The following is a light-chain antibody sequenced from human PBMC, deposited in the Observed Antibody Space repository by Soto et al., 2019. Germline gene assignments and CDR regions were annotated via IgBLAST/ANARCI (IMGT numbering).Light chain of an antibody. J-gene: IGKJ3*01. CDR2: GTS. CDR1: QSVSSKY. Sequence: EIVLTQSPGTLSLSPGERATLSCRASQSVSSKYLAWYQQKPGQAPRVLIYGTSIRASGVPERFSGGGSGTDFTLTITRLEPEDFAVYYCQQYGSSLFTVAPGTKVDSK. V-gene: IGKV3-20*01. CDR3: QQYGSSLFT.